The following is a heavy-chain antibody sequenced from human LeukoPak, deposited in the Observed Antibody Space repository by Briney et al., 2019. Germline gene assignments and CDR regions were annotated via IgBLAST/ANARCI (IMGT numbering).Heavy chain of an antibody. CDR3: ARDSNPNDGQVFYDAFDI. D-gene: IGHD5/OR15-5a*01. V-gene: IGHV3-21*01. CDR1: GFTFNSYS. J-gene: IGHJ3*02. CDR2: ISSSGSYI. Sequence: GSLRLSCAASGFTFNSYSMNWVRQAPGKGLEWVSSISSSGSYIYYADSVKGRFTISRDNAKNSLYLQMNSLRAEDTAVYFCARDSNPNDGQVFYDAFDIWGRGTMVTVSS.